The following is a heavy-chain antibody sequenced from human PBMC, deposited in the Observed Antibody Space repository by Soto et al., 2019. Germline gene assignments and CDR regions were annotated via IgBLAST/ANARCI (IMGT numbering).Heavy chain of an antibody. CDR2: MNPNRGNT. V-gene: IGHV1-8*01. CDR1: GYTFTSYD. Sequence: QVQLVQSGAEVKKPGASVKVSCKASGYTFTSYDINWVRQATGQGLEWMGWMNPNRGNTGYAQKFQGRVTMTRNTSISTAYIELSSLRSEDTAVYYCARGSKGSSWYAYWFDPWGQGTLVTVSS. D-gene: IGHD6-13*01. J-gene: IGHJ5*02. CDR3: ARGSKGSSWYAYWFDP.